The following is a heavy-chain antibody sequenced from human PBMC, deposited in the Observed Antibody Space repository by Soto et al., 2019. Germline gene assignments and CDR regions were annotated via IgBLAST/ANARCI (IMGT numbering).Heavy chain of an antibody. V-gene: IGHV1-46*01. J-gene: IGHJ4*02. D-gene: IGHD2-2*01. CDR2: INPTSGST. CDR3: ARHLAPGDH. CDR1: GYTFTNYY. Sequence: QVQLVQSGAEVKKPGASVKVSCKASGYTFTNYYIHWVRQAPGQGLEWMGIINPTSGSTNYAQKFQGRVTLTYDTSTTTVYMELSGLTSEDTAVLYCARHLAPGDHWGQGTLVTVSS.